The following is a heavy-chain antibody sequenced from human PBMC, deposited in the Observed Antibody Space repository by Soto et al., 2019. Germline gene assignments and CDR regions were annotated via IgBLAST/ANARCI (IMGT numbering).Heavy chain of an antibody. CDR2: INPNTGDT. Sequence: SVKVSCETSGYNFIGYYMYWVRQAPGQGLEWMGWINPNTGDTNYAQKYQGRVIMTRDTSISTAYMEVRRLRSDDTAMYLCARERFLDSDYWGQGTLVTVSS. J-gene: IGHJ4*02. V-gene: IGHV1-2*02. CDR3: ARERFLDSDY. D-gene: IGHD3-3*01. CDR1: GYNFIGYY.